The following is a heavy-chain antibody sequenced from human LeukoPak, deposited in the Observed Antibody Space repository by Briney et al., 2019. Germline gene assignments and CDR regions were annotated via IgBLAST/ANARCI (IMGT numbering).Heavy chain of an antibody. CDR1: GCLFSDAW. J-gene: IGHJ4*02. Sequence: GRSLRLSCRASGCLFSDAWMGWFPQAPGKGLEWVGRIESRTDRGTTDYAATVQGRFTISRDDSKDTLYLQMNGLKTEDTAVYYFSTDRRFLEWHFNWGVFNYWGQGSLVTVSS. CDR3: STDRRFLEWHFNWGVFNY. D-gene: IGHD3-3*01. V-gene: IGHV3-15*04. CDR2: IESRTDRGTT.